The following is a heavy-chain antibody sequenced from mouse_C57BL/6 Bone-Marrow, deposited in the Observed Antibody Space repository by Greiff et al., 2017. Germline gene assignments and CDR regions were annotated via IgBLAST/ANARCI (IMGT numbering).Heavy chain of an antibody. CDR2: ISSGSSTI. CDR3: ARRYYVNYEGFAY. D-gene: IGHD2-1*01. Sequence: DVKLVESGGGLVKPGGSLKLSCAASGFTFSDYGMHWVRQAPEKGLEWVAYISSGSSTIYYADTVKGRFTISRDNAKNTLFLQMTSLRSEDTAMYYCARRYYVNYEGFAYWGQGTLVTVSA. J-gene: IGHJ3*01. CDR1: GFTFSDYG. V-gene: IGHV5-17*01.